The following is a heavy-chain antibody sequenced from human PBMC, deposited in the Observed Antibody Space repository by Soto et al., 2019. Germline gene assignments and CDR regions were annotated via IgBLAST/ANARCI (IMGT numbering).Heavy chain of an antibody. V-gene: IGHV3-15*01. J-gene: IGHJ4*02. CDR2: IKSKTDGGTT. CDR1: GFTFSNAW. CDR3: TSDIVVVPAPSGDY. D-gene: IGHD2-2*01. Sequence: GGSLRLSCAASGFTFSNAWMSWVRQAPGKGLEWVGRIKSKTDGGTTDYAAPGKGRFTISRDDSKNTLYLQMNSLKTEDTAVYYCTSDIVVVPAPSGDYWGQGTLVTVSS.